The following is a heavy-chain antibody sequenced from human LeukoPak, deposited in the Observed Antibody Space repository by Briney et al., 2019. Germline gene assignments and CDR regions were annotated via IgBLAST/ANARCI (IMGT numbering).Heavy chain of an antibody. J-gene: IGHJ4*02. Sequence: GASVKVSCKASGYTFTSYDINWVRQATGQGLEWIEWMNPNSGNTGYAQKFQGRVTMTRNTSISTAYMELSSLRSEDTAVYYCASGYYYDSSGYLPDHYWGQGTLVTVSS. CDR2: MNPNSGNT. V-gene: IGHV1-8*01. CDR1: GYTFTSYD. D-gene: IGHD3-22*01. CDR3: ASGYYYDSSGYLPDHY.